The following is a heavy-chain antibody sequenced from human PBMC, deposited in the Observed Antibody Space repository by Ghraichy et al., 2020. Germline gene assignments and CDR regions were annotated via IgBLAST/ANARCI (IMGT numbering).Heavy chain of an antibody. CDR3: ARLGCCGGDSPGYYYYMDV. D-gene: IGHD2-21*01. CDR2: IYYSGST. V-gene: IGHV4-59*01. CDR1: GGSISSYY. J-gene: IGHJ6*03. Sequence: ESLNISCTVSGGSISSYYWSWIRQPPGKGLEWIGYIYYSGSTNYNPSLKSRVTISVDTSKNQFSLKLSSVTASDTAVYYCARLGCCGGDSPGYYYYMDVWGKGTTVTVSS.